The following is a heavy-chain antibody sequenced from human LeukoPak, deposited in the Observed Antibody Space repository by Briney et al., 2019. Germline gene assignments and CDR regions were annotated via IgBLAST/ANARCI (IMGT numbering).Heavy chain of an antibody. D-gene: IGHD3-3*01. V-gene: IGHV3-49*03. J-gene: IGHJ4*02. CDR3: TRNPYYDFRCFDY. CDR1: GFTFGDYG. Sequence: PGRSLRLSCTASGFTFGDYGMSWFRQAPGKGPEWVSFIRSKAHGGTIEYAASVKGRYTISRDDSKSIAYLQMNSLKTEDTAVYYCTRNPYYDFRCFDYWGQGTLVTVSS. CDR2: IRSKAHGGTI.